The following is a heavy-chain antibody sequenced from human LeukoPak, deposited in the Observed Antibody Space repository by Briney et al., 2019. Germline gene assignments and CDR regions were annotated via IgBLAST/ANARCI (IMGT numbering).Heavy chain of an antibody. V-gene: IGHV3-53*01. Sequence: GGSLRLSCAASGFTVSTSYMSWVRQAPGKGLEWVSVLYSGGKTYYADSMKGRFTISRDNSKNTLYLQMSSLRAEDTAVYYCARDNYYGSGSLDIWGQGTMVTVSS. CDR2: LYSGGKT. D-gene: IGHD3-10*01. J-gene: IGHJ3*02. CDR3: ARDNYYGSGSLDI. CDR1: GFTVSTSY.